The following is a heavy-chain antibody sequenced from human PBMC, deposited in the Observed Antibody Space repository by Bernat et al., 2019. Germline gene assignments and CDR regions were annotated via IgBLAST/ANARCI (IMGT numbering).Heavy chain of an antibody. V-gene: IGHV3-23*01. Sequence: EVQLLESGGGLVQPGGSLRLSCAASGFTFSSYAMSWVRQAPGKGLEWVSAISGSGGSTYYADSVKGRFTISRDNSKNTLYLQMNSLRAEDTVVYYCAKGGGVGAKSGYYGMDVWGQGTTVTVSS. CDR2: ISGSGGST. CDR1: GFTFSSYA. J-gene: IGHJ6*02. CDR3: AKGGGVGAKSGYYGMDV. D-gene: IGHD1-26*01.